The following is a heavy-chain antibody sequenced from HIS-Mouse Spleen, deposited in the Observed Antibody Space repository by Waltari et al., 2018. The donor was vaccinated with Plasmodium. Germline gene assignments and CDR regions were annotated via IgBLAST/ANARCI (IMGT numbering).Heavy chain of an antibody. Sequence: QLQLQESGPGLVKPSETLSLTCTVSGGSISSSSYYWGWIRKPPGKGLEWIGRIYYSGSPYSNPSLKSRVTISVDTSKNQFSLKLSSVAAADTAVYYCARDRITGTSYFDYWGQGTLVTVSS. CDR2: IYYSGSP. CDR3: ARDRITGTSYFDY. V-gene: IGHV4-39*07. J-gene: IGHJ4*02. D-gene: IGHD1-7*01. CDR1: GGSISSSSYY.